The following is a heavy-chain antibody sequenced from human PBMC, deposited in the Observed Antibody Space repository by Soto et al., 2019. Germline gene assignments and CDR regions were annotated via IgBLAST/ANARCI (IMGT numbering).Heavy chain of an antibody. CDR3: KLDIDY. Sequence: PGGSLRLSCAASGFTFNNAWMNWARQAPGKGLEWVGRIKSKTDGETTDYAEPVKGRFIISRDDSKNTLYLQMNSLKSEDTAVYYCKLDIDYWGLGTLVTVSS. D-gene: IGHD1-1*01. CDR1: GFTFNNAW. J-gene: IGHJ4*02. CDR2: IKSKTDGETT. V-gene: IGHV3-15*07.